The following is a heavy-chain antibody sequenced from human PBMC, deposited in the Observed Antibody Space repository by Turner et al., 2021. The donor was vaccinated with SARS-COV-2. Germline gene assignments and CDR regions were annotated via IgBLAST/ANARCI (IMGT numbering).Heavy chain of an antibody. V-gene: IGHV3-66*01. CDR3: ARDLYYYGMDV. J-gene: IGHJ6*02. Sequence: EVQLVESGGGLVQHGGSLRLYCAASGITVSSNYMSWVRQAPGKGLDWVSFIYSGGSTYYADSVKGRFTISRDNSKNTLYLQMNSLRAEDTAVYYCARDLYYYGMDVWGQGTTVTVSS. CDR2: IYSGGST. CDR1: GITVSSNY.